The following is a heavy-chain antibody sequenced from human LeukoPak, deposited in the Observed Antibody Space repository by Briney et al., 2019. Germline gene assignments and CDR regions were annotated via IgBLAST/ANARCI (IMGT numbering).Heavy chain of an antibody. CDR2: ISDGGHNT. CDR1: GFTFSSYV. CDR3: AKSGLSTSAARQLDY. D-gene: IGHD6-6*01. Sequence: QPGGSLRLSCTASGFTFSSYVMSWVRQAPGEGLDWVSAISDGGHNTDYADSVKGRFIISRDNSKNRLYLQMNGLRAEDTAIYYCAKSGLSTSAARQLDYWGQGTLVTVSS. V-gene: IGHV3-23*01. J-gene: IGHJ4*02.